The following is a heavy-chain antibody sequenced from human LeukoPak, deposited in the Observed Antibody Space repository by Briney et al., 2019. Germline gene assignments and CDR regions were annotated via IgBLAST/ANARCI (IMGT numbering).Heavy chain of an antibody. J-gene: IGHJ4*02. CDR1: GYTFTSYG. D-gene: IGHD3-22*01. CDR3: ARDWSGTYYYDSSGPKGDY. V-gene: IGHV1-18*01. CDR2: ISAYNGNT. Sequence: ASVKVSCKASGYTFTSYGISWARQAPGQGLEWMGWISAYNGNTNYAQKLQGRVTMTTDTSTSTAYMELRSLRSDDTAVYYCARDWSGTYYYDSSGPKGDYWGQGTLVTVSS.